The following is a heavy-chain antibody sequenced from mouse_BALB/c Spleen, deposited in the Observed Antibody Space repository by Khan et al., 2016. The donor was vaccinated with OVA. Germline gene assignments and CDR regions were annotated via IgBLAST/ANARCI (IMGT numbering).Heavy chain of an antibody. J-gene: IGHJ4*01. D-gene: IGHD2-10*01. Sequence: VQLPESGPGLVAPSQSLSITCTISGFSLTNYGVHWVRQPPGKGLEWLVVIWSDGSTTYNSALKSRLSISRDNSKSQVFLKMNSLQTYDTARYYCARQPYYHYYVVDYWGQGTSVTVSS. CDR3: ARQPYYHYYVVDY. CDR1: GFSLTNYG. V-gene: IGHV2-6-1*01. CDR2: IWSDGST.